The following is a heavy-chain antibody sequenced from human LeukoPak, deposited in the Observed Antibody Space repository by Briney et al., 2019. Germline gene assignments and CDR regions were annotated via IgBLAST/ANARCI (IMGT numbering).Heavy chain of an antibody. CDR3: ARRGRITMVRGVIWFDP. CDR1: GYTFTSYD. D-gene: IGHD3-10*01. V-gene: IGHV1-8*03. CDR2: MNPNSGNT. J-gene: IGHJ5*02. Sequence: ASVKVSCKASGYTFTSYDINWVRQATGQGLEWMGWMNPNSGNTGYAQKFQGRVTITEDTSTDTAYMELSSLRSEDTAVYYCARRGRITMVRGVIWFDPWAREPWSPSPQ.